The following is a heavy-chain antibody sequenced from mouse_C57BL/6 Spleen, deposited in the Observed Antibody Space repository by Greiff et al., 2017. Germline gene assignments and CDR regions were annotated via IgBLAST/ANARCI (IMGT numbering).Heavy chain of an antibody. J-gene: IGHJ4*01. V-gene: IGHV1-64*01. CDR2: IHPNSGSN. CDR3: ARGQLRLRAMDY. CDR1: GYTFTSYW. D-gene: IGHD3-2*02. Sequence: QVQLQQPGAELVKPGASVKLSCKASGYTFTSYWMHWVKQRPGQGLEWIGMIHPNSGSNNYNEKFKSKATLTVDKSSSTAYMQLSSLTSEDSAVYYCARGQLRLRAMDYWGQGTSVTVSS.